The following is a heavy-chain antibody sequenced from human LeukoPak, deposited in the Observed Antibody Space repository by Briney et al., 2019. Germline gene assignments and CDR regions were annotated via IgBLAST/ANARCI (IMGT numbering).Heavy chain of an antibody. J-gene: IGHJ4*02. V-gene: IGHV4-39*07. CDR1: GDSISSSSYY. D-gene: IGHD3-22*01. CDR2: IYYSGST. CDR3: AKDPGYDSSGYYSFDY. Sequence: SETLSLTCTVSGDSISSSSYYWGGIRQPTGKGLERIGSIYYSGSTYYNPSLRSRVTISVDTSKNQFSLKLSSVTAADTAVYYCAKDPGYDSSGYYSFDYWGQGSLVTVSS.